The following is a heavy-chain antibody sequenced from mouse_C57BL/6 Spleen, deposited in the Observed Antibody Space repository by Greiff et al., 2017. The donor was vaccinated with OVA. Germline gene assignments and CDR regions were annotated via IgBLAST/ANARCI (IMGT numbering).Heavy chain of an antibody. CDR1: GFTFSDYG. D-gene: IGHD1-1*01. CDR2: ISSGSSTI. J-gene: IGHJ1*03. CDR3: ARRYYYGSSYWYFDV. V-gene: IGHV5-17*01. Sequence: DVHLVESGGGLVKPGGSLKLSCAASGFTFSDYGMHWVRQAPEKGLEWVAYISSGSSTIYYADTVKGRFTISRDNAKNTLFLQMTSLRSEDTAMYYCARRYYYGSSYWYFDVWGTGTTVTVSS.